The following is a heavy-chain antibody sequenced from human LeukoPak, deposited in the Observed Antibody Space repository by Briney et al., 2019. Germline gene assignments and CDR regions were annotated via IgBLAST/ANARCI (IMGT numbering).Heavy chain of an antibody. V-gene: IGHV3-23*01. CDR2: IRGSGGST. Sequence: GGSLRLSCAASGFTFSTYAMSWVRQTPGKGLEWVSGIRGSGGSTNYADSVKGRFTISRDNSKNTLYLQMDSLRAEDTAVYYCAKGRSSWFSGSFDYWGQGTLVTVSS. J-gene: IGHJ4*02. D-gene: IGHD6-19*01. CDR3: AKGRSSWFSGSFDY. CDR1: GFTFSTYA.